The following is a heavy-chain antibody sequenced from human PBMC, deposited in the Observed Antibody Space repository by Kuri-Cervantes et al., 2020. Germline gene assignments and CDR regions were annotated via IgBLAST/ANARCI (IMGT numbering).Heavy chain of an antibody. D-gene: IGHD2-21*02. CDR3: AQVAVTPIFVY. CDR2: ISGSGGST. Sequence: GESLKISCAASGFTFSSYAMSWVRQAPGKGLEWVSAISGSGGSTYYADSVKGRFTISRDNSKNTLYLQMNSLRAEDTAVYYCAQVAVTPIFVYWGQGTLVTVSS. V-gene: IGHV3-23*01. CDR1: GFTFSSYA. J-gene: IGHJ4*02.